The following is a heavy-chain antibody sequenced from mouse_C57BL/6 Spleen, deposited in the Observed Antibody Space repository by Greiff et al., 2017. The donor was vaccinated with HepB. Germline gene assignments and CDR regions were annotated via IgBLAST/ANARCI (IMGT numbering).Heavy chain of an antibody. D-gene: IGHD2-3*01. J-gene: IGHJ4*01. V-gene: IGHV1-55*01. CDR3: ARVYDGYYVAMDY. CDR1: GYTFTSYW. Sequence: QVQLQQPGAELVKPGASVKMSCKASGYTFTSYWITWVKQRPGQGLEWIGDIYPGSGSTNYNEKFKSKATLTVDTSSRTAYMQLSSLTSEDAAVYYCARVYDGYYVAMDYWGQGTSVTVSS. CDR2: IYPGSGST.